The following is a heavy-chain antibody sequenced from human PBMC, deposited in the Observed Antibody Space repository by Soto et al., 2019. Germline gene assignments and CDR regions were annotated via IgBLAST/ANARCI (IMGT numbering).Heavy chain of an antibody. CDR3: ARDSPEYCRGGSCYPVYYYYGMDV. CDR1: GGSISSYY. CDR2: IYTSGST. V-gene: IGHV4-4*07. J-gene: IGHJ6*02. D-gene: IGHD2-15*01. Sequence: SETLSLTCTVSGGSISSYYWSWIRQPAGKGLEWIGRIYTSGSTNYNPSLKSRVTMSVDTSKNQFSLKLSSVTAADTAVYYCARDSPEYCRGGSCYPVYYYYGMDVWGQGTTVTVSS.